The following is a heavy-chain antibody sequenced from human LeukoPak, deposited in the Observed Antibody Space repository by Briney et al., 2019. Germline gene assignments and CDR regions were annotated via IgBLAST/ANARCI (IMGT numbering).Heavy chain of an antibody. Sequence: ASVKVSCKASGYTFTADFMHWVRQAPGQGLEWMGWINPNSGGTNYAQKFQGRVTMTRDTSISTAYMELSRLRSDDTAVYYCARELNYDSSGYYFDYWGQGTLVTVSS. CDR1: GYTFTADF. CDR3: ARELNYDSSGYYFDY. V-gene: IGHV1-2*02. D-gene: IGHD3-22*01. J-gene: IGHJ4*02. CDR2: INPNSGGT.